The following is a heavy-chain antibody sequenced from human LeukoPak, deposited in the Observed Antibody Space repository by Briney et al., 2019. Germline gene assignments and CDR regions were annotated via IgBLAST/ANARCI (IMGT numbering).Heavy chain of an antibody. Sequence: PSETLSLTCGVYGGSFSGYYWSWIRQPPGKGLEWIGEINHSGSTNYNPSLKSRVTISVDTSKNQFSLKLSSVTAADTAVYYCARRRDEMIRGLSGWFDPWGPGTLVTVSS. V-gene: IGHV4-34*01. CDR2: INHSGST. J-gene: IGHJ5*02. CDR3: ARRRDEMIRGLSGWFDP. D-gene: IGHD3-10*01. CDR1: GGSFSGYY.